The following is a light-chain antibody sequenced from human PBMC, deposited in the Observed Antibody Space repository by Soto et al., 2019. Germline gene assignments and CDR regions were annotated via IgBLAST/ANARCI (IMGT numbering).Light chain of an antibody. J-gene: IGKJ4*01. Sequence: EVVLTQSPGTLSLSPGERATLSCRASQSVSSSYLAWYQQKPGQAPRLLIYDASSRATGIPDRFSGSGSGTDFTLTISRRETEDFAVYYCQHYGSLVLTFGGGTKVEIK. CDR1: QSVSSSY. V-gene: IGKV3-20*01. CDR3: QHYGSLVLT. CDR2: DAS.